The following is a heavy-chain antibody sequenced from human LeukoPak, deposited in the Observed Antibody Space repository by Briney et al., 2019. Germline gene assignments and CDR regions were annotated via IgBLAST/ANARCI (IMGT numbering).Heavy chain of an antibody. V-gene: IGHV3-23*01. Sequence: PGGSLRLSCAASGFTFSNYAMSWVRQAPGKGLEWVSAIGGSGATTYYADSVKGRFTISRDNSKNTLYLQMNSLRAEDTAVYYCAKSYSYAFDVWGQGTMVTVSS. CDR1: GFTFSNYA. J-gene: IGHJ3*01. CDR3: AKSYSYAFDV. D-gene: IGHD2-15*01. CDR2: IGGSGATT.